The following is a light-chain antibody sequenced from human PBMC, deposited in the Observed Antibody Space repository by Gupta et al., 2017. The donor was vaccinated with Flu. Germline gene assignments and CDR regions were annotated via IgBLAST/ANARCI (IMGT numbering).Light chain of an antibody. Sequence: PSTLSASVGDRVTITCRASQSISVNLAWYQQKPGKAPDLLIYRASTLHSGVPSRFSGSGSGTEFTLTISSLQPDDFATYYCQHYNSSSRPFGQGTQVEIK. CDR3: QHYNSSSRP. CDR2: RAS. V-gene: IGKV1-5*03. CDR1: QSISVN. J-gene: IGKJ1*01.